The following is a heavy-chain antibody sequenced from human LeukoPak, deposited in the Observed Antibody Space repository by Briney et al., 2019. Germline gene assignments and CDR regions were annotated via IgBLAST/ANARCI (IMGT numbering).Heavy chain of an antibody. CDR2: TIPILGIA. Sequence: ASVKVSCKASGGTFSSYAISWVRQAPGQGLEWMGRTIPILGIANYAQKFQGRVTITADKSTSTAYMELSSLRSEDTAVYYCARGIHFRDVWHVREWGQGTLLTVSS. CDR1: GGTFSSYA. V-gene: IGHV1-69*04. D-gene: IGHD3-16*01. J-gene: IGHJ4*02. CDR3: ARGIHFRDVWHVRE.